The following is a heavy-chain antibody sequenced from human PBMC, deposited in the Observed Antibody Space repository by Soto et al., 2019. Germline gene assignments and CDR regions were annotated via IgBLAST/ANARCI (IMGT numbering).Heavy chain of an antibody. J-gene: IGHJ6*02. D-gene: IGHD6-13*01. CDR1: GFTFSSYG. V-gene: IGHV3-33*01. CDR2: IWYDGSNK. CDR3: ARDRHSSSWWYYYYYGMDV. Sequence: QVQLVESGGGVVQPGRSLRLSCAASGFTFSSYGMHWVRQAPGKGLEWVAVIWYDGSNKYYADSVKGRFTISRDNSKNTLYLQTNSLRAEDTAVYYCARDRHSSSWWYYYYYGMDVWGQGTTITVSS.